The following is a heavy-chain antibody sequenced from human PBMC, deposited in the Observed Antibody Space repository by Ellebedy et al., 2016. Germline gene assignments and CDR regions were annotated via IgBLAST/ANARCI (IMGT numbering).Heavy chain of an antibody. D-gene: IGHD4-17*01. J-gene: IGHJ6*02. Sequence: GGSLRPSCAASGFTSSSYSMNWVRQAPGKGLEWVPSISSSSSYIYYADAVKGRFTISRDNAKNSLYLQMNSLRAEDTAVYYCARDREPTYGDSTAGYYYYGMDVWGQGTTVTVSS. CDR2: ISSSSSYI. V-gene: IGHV3-21*01. CDR1: GFTSSSYS. CDR3: ARDREPTYGDSTAGYYYYGMDV.